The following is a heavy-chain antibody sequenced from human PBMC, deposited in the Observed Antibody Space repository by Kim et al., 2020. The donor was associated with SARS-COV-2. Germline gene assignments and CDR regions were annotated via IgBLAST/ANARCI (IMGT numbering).Heavy chain of an antibody. D-gene: IGHD6-19*01. CDR2: ILQDGSEK. V-gene: IGHV3-7*03. CDR3: ARDYSGSYDY. CDR1: GFTFSSNW. Sequence: GGSLRLSCAASGFTFSSNWMTWVHQAPGKGLEWVAHILQDGSEKYYVDSVKGRFTISRDNAKNSLYLQMNSLRAEDTAVYFCARDYSGSYDYWCQGTLVT. J-gene: IGHJ4*02.